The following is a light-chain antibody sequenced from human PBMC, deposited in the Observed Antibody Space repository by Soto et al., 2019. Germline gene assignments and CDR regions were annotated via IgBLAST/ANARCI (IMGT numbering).Light chain of an antibody. CDR1: QRVSSY. CDR3: QQLSNWLPWT. J-gene: IGKJ1*01. CDR2: DAS. Sequence: ETGWTQYPDTLSLCPGERATLSCTVSQRVSSYFACYQQQPGQAPTLLLYDASNRATGIPARFSGSGSGTAFTLPIISLVPADVAVYYCQQLSNWLPWTFGQGTKVDIK. V-gene: IGKV3-11*01.